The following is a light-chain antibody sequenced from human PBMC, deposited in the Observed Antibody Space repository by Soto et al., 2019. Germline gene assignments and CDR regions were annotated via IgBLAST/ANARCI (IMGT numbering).Light chain of an antibody. CDR2: GNT. J-gene: IGLJ1*01. CDR3: QSYDSSLSGYV. Sequence: VLTQPPSVSGAPGQRITISCTGSSSNIGAGYPVHWYQQLPGTAPKLLIFGNTIRPSGVPDRFSGSRSGLAITGLQAEDEADYYCQSYDSSLSGYVFGTGTKVTVL. CDR1: SSNIGAGYP. V-gene: IGLV1-40*01.